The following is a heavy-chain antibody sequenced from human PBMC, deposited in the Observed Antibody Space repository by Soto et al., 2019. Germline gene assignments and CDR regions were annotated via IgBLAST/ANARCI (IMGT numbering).Heavy chain of an antibody. Sequence: EVQLVESGGGLVKPGGSLRLSCAASGFTFSSYSMNWVRQAPGKGLEWVSSISSSSSYIYYADSVKGRFTISRDNTKNSLYQQMNSLRAEDTAVYYCATDGGRVRGVIITGSDAFDIWGQGTTVTVSS. J-gene: IGHJ3*02. D-gene: IGHD3-10*01. CDR1: GFTFSSYS. CDR2: ISSSSSYI. V-gene: IGHV3-21*04. CDR3: ATDGGRVRGVIITGSDAFDI.